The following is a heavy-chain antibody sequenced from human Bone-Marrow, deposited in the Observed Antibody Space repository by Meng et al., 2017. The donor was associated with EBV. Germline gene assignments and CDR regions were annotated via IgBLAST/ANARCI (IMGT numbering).Heavy chain of an antibody. V-gene: IGHV1-69*06. Sequence: QVQVVQSGGEVKKPGSSVKVPCKASGGTFSSYAISWVRQAPGQGLEWMGGIIPIFGTANYAQKFQGRVTITADKSTSTAYMELSSLRSEDTAVYYCASTRGIWYDFDYWGQGTLVTVSS. D-gene: IGHD1-26*01. J-gene: IGHJ4*02. CDR1: GGTFSSYA. CDR3: ASTRGIWYDFDY. CDR2: IIPIFGTA.